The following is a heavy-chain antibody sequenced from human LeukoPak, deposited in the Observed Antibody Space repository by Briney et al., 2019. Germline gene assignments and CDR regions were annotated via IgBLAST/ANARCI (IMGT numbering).Heavy chain of an antibody. CDR1: GGSISSSSYY. CDR2: IYYSGST. Sequence: PSETLSLTCTVSGGSISSSSYYWGWIRQPPGEGLEWIGSIYYSGSTYYNPSLKSRVTISVDTSKNQFSLKLSSVTAADTAVYYCARFPRVLDAFDIWGQGTMVTVSS. J-gene: IGHJ3*02. V-gene: IGHV4-39*07. CDR3: ARFPRVLDAFDI. D-gene: IGHD6-13*01.